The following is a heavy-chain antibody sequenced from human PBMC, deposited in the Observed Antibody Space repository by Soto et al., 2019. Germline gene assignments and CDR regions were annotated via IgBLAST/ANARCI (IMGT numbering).Heavy chain of an antibody. CDR3: ARTLPDFWSGYYTIPPYYFDY. Sequence: HPGGSLRLSCAASGFTVSSNYMSWVRQAPGKGLEWVSVIYSGGSTYYADSVKGRFTISRDNSKNTLYLQMNSLRAEDTAVYYCARTLPDFWSGYYTIPPYYFDYWGQGTLVTVSS. D-gene: IGHD3-3*01. CDR1: GFTVSSNY. J-gene: IGHJ4*02. CDR2: IYSGGST. V-gene: IGHV3-53*01.